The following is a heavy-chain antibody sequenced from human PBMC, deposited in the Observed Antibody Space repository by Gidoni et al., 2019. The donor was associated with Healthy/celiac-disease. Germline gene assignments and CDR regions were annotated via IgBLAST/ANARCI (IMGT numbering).Heavy chain of an antibody. Sequence: QVQLLESGGGVVQPGRSLRLSCAASGFTFRCYAMPWVRQAPGTGLEWVAVISYDGSNKYYADSVKGRFTISRDNSKNTLYLQMNSLRAEDTAVYYCARDTFHYDSSGYYWYWGQGTLVTVSS. CDR1: GFTFRCYA. J-gene: IGHJ4*02. CDR3: ARDTFHYDSSGYYWY. D-gene: IGHD3-22*01. CDR2: ISYDGSNK. V-gene: IGHV3-30-3*01.